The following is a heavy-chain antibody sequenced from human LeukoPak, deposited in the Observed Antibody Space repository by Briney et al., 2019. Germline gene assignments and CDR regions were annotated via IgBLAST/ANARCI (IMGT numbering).Heavy chain of an antibody. D-gene: IGHD6-19*01. CDR2: INHSGST. CDR1: GGSFSGYY. J-gene: IGHJ4*02. Sequence: SETLSLTCAVYGGSFSGYYWSWIRQPPGKGLEWIGEINHSGSTNYNPSLKSRVTISVDTSKNQFSLKLSSVTAADTAVYYCAERRSGSDFDYWGQGPLVTVSS. CDR3: AERRSGSDFDY. V-gene: IGHV4-34*01.